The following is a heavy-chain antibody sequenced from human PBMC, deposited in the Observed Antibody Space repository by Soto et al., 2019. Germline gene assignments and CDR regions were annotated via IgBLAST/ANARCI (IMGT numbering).Heavy chain of an antibody. CDR1: GDSFSTYA. J-gene: IGHJ4*02. CDR2: IIPLLRST. V-gene: IGHV1-69*11. D-gene: IGHD2-2*01. Sequence: QVQLVQSGAQVKKPGSSVKVSCKASGDSFSTYAVSWVRQAPGQGLEWMGKIIPLLRSTTYAQKFRGRVTITADETTSTAYMDLTSITAEDTADYYCATDSGIVAVPAAMGFDYWGQGTLVTVSS. CDR3: ATDSGIVAVPAAMGFDY.